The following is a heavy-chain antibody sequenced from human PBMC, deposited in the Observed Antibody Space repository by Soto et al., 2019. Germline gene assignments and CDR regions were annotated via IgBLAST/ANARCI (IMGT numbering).Heavy chain of an antibody. CDR2: IYYSGST. D-gene: IGHD6-19*01. Sequence: SETLSLTCTVSGDSVSSGSYYWTWIRQPPGKGLEWIGYIYYSGSTNYNPSLKSRVAMSVDTSKNHFSLKLSSVTAADTAVYYCATFFSSYFDYWGQGTLVTVS. CDR3: ATFFSSYFDY. CDR1: GDSVSSGSYY. J-gene: IGHJ4*02. V-gene: IGHV4-61*03.